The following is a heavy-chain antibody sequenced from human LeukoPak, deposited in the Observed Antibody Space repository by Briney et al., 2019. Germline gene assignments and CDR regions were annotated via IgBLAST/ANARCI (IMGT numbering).Heavy chain of an antibody. CDR1: GFTFSTHA. Sequence: GGSLRLSCAASGFTFSTHAMNWVRQAPGKGLEWVSGISGSGGSTYYADSVKGRFTISRDNSKNTLYLQMITLRAEDTAVYYCASLWFGELYYYYMDVWGKGTTVTVSS. D-gene: IGHD3-10*01. CDR2: ISGSGGST. CDR3: ASLWFGELYYYYMDV. V-gene: IGHV3-23*01. J-gene: IGHJ6*03.